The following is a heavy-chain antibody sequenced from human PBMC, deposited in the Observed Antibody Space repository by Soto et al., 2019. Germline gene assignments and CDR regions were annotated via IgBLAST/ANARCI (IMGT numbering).Heavy chain of an antibody. V-gene: IGHV1-69*13. D-gene: IGHD3-3*01. Sequence: VASVKVSCKASGGTFSSYAISWVRQAPGQGLEWMGGIIPIFGTANYAQKFQGRVTITADESTSTAYMELSSLRSENTAVYYCARVPRVDVGVVNGNWFDPWGQGPLVTVSS. CDR2: IIPIFGTA. J-gene: IGHJ5*02. CDR3: ARVPRVDVGVVNGNWFDP. CDR1: GGTFSSYA.